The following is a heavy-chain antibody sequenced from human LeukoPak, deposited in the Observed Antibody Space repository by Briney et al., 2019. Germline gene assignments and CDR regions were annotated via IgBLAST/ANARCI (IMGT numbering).Heavy chain of an antibody. Sequence: PGRSLRLSCAASGFTFSSYAIHWVRQAPGKGLEWVAVISYDASNKYYADSVKGRFTISRDNSKNTLYLQMNSLRAEDTAVYYCARDGPPGVNGIDYWGQGTLVTVSS. CDR1: GFTFSSYA. D-gene: IGHD3-22*01. CDR3: ARDGPPGVNGIDY. CDR2: ISYDASNK. V-gene: IGHV3-30*04. J-gene: IGHJ4*02.